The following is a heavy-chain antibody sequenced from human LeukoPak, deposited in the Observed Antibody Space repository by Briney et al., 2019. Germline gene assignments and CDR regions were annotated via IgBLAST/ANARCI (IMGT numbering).Heavy chain of an antibody. CDR1: GFTFSSYA. CDR2: ISGSGGST. V-gene: IGHV3-23*01. D-gene: IGHD3-3*01. CDR3: AKGPYDFWSGYYWLY. J-gene: IGHJ4*02. Sequence: GGSLRLPCAASGFTFSSYAMSWVRQAPGKGLEWVSAISGSGGSTYYADSVKGRFTISRDNSKNTLYLQMNSLRAEDTAVYYCAKGPYDFWSGYYWLYWGQGTLVTVSS.